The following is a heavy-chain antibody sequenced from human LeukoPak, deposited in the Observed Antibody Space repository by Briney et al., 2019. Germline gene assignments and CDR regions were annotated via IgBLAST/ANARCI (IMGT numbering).Heavy chain of an antibody. V-gene: IGHV3-30*18. J-gene: IGHJ4*02. CDR3: AKDLLIVNLSPIDY. CDR2: ISYDGSDT. CDR1: GFIFSNYG. Sequence: PGGSLRLSCAASGFIFSNYGMHWVRQAPGKGLEWVAVISYDGSDTSYADPVKGRFTISRDNSKNTLYLQMNSLRAEDTAVYYCAKDLLIVNLSPIDYWGQGTLVTVPS. D-gene: IGHD3-22*01.